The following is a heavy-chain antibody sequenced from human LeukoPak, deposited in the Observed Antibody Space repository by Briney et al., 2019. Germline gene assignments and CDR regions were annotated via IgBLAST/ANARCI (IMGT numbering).Heavy chain of an antibody. D-gene: IGHD3-10*01. CDR1: GGSISSSSYY. V-gene: IGHV4-39*01. J-gene: IGHJ5*02. Sequence: SETLSLTCTVSGGSISSSSYYWGWIRQPPGKGLGWIGSIYYSGSTYYNPSLKSRVTISVDTSKNQFSLKLSSVTAADTAVYYCARHGNTMVRGVIDWFDPWGQGTLVTVSS. CDR2: IYYSGST. CDR3: ARHGNTMVRGVIDWFDP.